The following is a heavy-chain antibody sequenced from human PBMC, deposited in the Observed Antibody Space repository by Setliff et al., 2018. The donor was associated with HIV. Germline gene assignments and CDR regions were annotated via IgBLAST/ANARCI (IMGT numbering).Heavy chain of an antibody. CDR2: IYSGGST. V-gene: IGHV3-66*01. J-gene: IGHJ4*02. D-gene: IGHD3-10*01. Sequence: PGGSLRLSCAASGFIVSSSYMTWVRQSPGKGLEWVSVIYSGGSTYYADFVEGRFTISRDNSKNTMYLQMNSLRAGDTAVYFCARGASGEYYFDYWGQGTPVTVSS. CDR3: ARGASGEYYFDY. CDR1: GFIVSSSY.